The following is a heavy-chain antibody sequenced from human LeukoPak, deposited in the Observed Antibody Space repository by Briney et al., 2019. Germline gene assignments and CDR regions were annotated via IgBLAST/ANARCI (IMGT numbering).Heavy chain of an antibody. CDR3: ARRHDSGYIDS. D-gene: IGHD3-22*01. V-gene: IGHV3-66*02. CDR1: GFIVSSDC. J-gene: IGHJ4*02. Sequence: GGSLRLSCAASGFIVSSDCMTWVRQAPGKGLEWLSVIYSGGDTYYADSVKGRFTISRDNSKNTLYLQMNSLRAGDTAVYYCARRHDSGYIDSWGQGTLVTVSS. CDR2: IYSGGDT.